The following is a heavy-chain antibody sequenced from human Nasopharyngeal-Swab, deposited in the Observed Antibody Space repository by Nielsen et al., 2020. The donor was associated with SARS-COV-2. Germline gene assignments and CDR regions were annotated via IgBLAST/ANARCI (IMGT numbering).Heavy chain of an antibody. V-gene: IGHV2-70*01. CDR2: IDWDDDK. CDR3: ARISYDILTGYYVGFDY. J-gene: IGHJ4*02. CDR1: GLSLSTSGMC. Sequence: SGPTLVKPTQTLTLTCTFSGLSLSTSGMCVSWIRQPPGKALEWLALIDWDDDKYYSTSLKTRLTISKDTSKNQVVLTMTNMDPVDTATYYCARISYDILTGYYVGFDYWGQGTLVTVSS. D-gene: IGHD3-9*01.